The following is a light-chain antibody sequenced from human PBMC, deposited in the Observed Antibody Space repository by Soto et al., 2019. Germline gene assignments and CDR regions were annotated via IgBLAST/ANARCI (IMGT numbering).Light chain of an antibody. CDR1: QSVSSSR. CDR3: QQYGNSPIT. V-gene: IGKV3D-20*01. Sequence: DIVLTQSPATLSLSPGERATLSCGASQSVSSSRLAWYQQKPALAPRFLIYDASSRATGIPDRFSGSGSGTDFTLTISRLEPEDFAVYYCQQYGNSPITFGQGTRLEIK. CDR2: DAS. J-gene: IGKJ5*01.